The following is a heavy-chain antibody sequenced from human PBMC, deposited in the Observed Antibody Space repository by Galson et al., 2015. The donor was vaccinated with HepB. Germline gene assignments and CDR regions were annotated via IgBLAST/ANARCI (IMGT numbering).Heavy chain of an antibody. CDR2: INPNSGGT. CDR1: GYTFTGYY. CDR3: ARGQRVNGNTVTTWY. Sequence: SVKVSCKASGYTFTGYYMHWVRQAPGQGLEWMGRINPNSGGTNYAQKFQGRVTMTRDTSISTAYMELSRLRSDDTVVYYCARGQRVNGNTVTTWYWGQGTLVTVSS. V-gene: IGHV1-2*05. D-gene: IGHD4-17*01. J-gene: IGHJ4*02.